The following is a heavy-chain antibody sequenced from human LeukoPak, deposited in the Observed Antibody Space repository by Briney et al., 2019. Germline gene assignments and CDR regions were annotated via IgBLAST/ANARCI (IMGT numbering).Heavy chain of an antibody. CDR3: ARGVTIFGVVIPRWSDP. J-gene: IGHJ5*02. CDR1: GFTFSSYS. V-gene: IGHV3-21*01. CDR2: ISSSSSYI. Sequence: GGSLRLSCAASGFTFSSYSMNWVRQAPGKGLEWVSSISSSSSYIYYADSVKGRFTISRDNAKNSLYLQMNSLRAEDTAVYYCARGVTIFGVVIPRWSDPWGQGTLVTVSS. D-gene: IGHD3-3*01.